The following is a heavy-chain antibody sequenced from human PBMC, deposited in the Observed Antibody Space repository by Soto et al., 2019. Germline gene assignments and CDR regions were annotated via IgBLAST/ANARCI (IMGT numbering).Heavy chain of an antibody. V-gene: IGHV4-39*01. D-gene: IGHD3-22*01. CDR3: ARLGVYVSVGYYYLWDS. CDR2: INHSGST. J-gene: IGHJ4*02. Sequence: QLQLQESGPGLVKPSETLSLTCRVSDGSMNSDSSYWGWIRQPPGKGLEWIGVINHSGSTYHNLSLKGRVTRSVDASRNQFSLKLTSMTGADTAVYYCARLGVYVSVGYYYLWDSWGQGTLVTVSS. CDR1: DGSMNSDSSY.